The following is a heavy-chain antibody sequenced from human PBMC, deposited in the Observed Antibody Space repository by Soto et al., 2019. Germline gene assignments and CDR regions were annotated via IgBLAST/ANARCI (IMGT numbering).Heavy chain of an antibody. CDR1: GFTFSSYA. D-gene: IGHD3-16*02. J-gene: IGHJ6*01. V-gene: IGHV3-30-3*01. CDR3: ARDRGAGGHDVVVYYYYGMDV. Sequence: GGSLRLSCAASGFTFSSYAMHWVRQAPGKGLEWMAVISYDGSNKYYADSVKGRFTISRDNCKNTLYLQMNSLRAEDTAVYYCARDRGAGGHDVVVYYYYGMDVWGQGTTVTVSS. CDR2: ISYDGSNK.